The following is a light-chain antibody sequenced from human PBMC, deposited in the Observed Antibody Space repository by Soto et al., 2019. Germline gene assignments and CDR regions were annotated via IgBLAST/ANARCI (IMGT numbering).Light chain of an antibody. Sequence: IKMKQSPSTVSAKIEDRVTITCRASQSISSWLSLYQQEPGKPPKLLIYKASSLESGVPSRFGGSGSGTEFTLTISSLQPDDFATYYCLQYNSYPWTFGQRTNVDI. CDR1: QSISSW. CDR2: KAS. V-gene: IGKV1-5*03. CDR3: LQYNSYPWT. J-gene: IGKJ1*01.